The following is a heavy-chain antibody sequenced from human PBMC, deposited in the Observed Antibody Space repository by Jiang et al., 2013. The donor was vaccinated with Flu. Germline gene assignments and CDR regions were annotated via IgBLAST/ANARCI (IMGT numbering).Heavy chain of an antibody. CDR2: ISYDGSNK. CDR3: AREDIAVVVALFDY. Sequence: RSLRLSCAASGFTFSSYAMHWVRQAPGKGLEWVAVISYDGSNKYYADSVKGRFTISRDNSKNTLYLQMNSLRAEDTAVYYCAREDIAVVVALFDYWGQGTLVTVSS. J-gene: IGHJ4*02. CDR1: GFTFSSYA. D-gene: IGHD2-15*01. V-gene: IGHV3-30-3*01.